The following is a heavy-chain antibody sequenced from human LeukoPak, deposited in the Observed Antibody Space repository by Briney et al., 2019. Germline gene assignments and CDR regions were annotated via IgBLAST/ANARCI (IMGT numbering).Heavy chain of an antibody. D-gene: IGHD1-26*01. Sequence: GGSLRLSCAASGFSFSNYAMHWVRQDSGRGLDWVAVISHDGINTYYADSVKGRFTISRDNAMNTLYLQMNSLRAEDSALYYCTRDMQGSRLYLVGSQNDWGQGTLVTVSS. CDR1: GFSFSNYA. V-gene: IGHV3-30*03. J-gene: IGHJ4*02. CDR3: TRDMQGSRLYLVGSQND. CDR2: ISHDGINT.